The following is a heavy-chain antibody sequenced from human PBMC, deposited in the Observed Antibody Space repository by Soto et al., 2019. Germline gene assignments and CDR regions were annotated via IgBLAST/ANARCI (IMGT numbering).Heavy chain of an antibody. CDR1: GFTFSSYG. V-gene: IGHV3-30*18. D-gene: IGHD6-19*01. Sequence: GGSQRLPYAASGFTFSSYGMPWVRQAPGKGLEWVAVISYDGSNKYYADSVKGRFTISRDNSKNTLYLQMNSLRAEDTAVYYCAKDMGGSGWIDYWGQGTLVTVSS. J-gene: IGHJ4*02. CDR3: AKDMGGSGWIDY. CDR2: ISYDGSNK.